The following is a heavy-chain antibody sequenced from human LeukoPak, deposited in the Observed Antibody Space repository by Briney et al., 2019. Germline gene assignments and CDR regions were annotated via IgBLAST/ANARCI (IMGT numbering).Heavy chain of an antibody. CDR2: ISSSTTTI. D-gene: IGHD6-19*01. CDR1: GFTLTTYN. V-gene: IGHV3-48*04. CDR3: ARADNSAWYSYFDY. Sequence: PGGSLRHSCVVSGFTLTTYNMNWVRQAPGKGLEWVSYISSSTTTIYYADSVKGRFTISRDSAKESLYLQMNSLRAEDTAVYYCARADNSAWYSYFDYWGQGTLVTVSS. J-gene: IGHJ4*02.